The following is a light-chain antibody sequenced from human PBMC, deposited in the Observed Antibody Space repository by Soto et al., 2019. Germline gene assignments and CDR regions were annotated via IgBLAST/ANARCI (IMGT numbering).Light chain of an antibody. J-gene: IGLJ2*01. Sequence: QSTLTQPASVSGSPGQSITISCTATRSDIGGYNSVSWFQQHPGKAPKLMIYEVSNRPSGVSNRFSGSKFDNTASLTISGLQAEDEADYYCASYTTTGTVLFGAGTKLTVL. CDR3: ASYTTTGTVL. CDR1: RSDIGGYNS. V-gene: IGLV2-14*01. CDR2: EVS.